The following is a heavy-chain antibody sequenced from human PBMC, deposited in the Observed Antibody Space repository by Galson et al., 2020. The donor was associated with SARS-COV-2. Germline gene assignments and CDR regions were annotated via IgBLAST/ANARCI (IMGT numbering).Heavy chain of an antibody. CDR3: ATEAHDY. V-gene: IGHV3-48*02. J-gene: IGHJ4*01. CDR2: ITRGSDTK. CDR1: GFTFSSYS. Sequence: GESLKISCAASGFTFSSYSMNWVRQAPGKGLEWGSYITRGSDTKYYADSVKGRFTVSRDNAKNSVYLHMNNLRDEDTAVYYCATEAHDYWGHGTLVTVSS.